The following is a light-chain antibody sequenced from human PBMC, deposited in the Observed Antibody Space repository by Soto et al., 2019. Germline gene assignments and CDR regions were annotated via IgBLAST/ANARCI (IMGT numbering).Light chain of an antibody. CDR3: QHYSSYPWS. CDR1: QTINNW. V-gene: IGKV1-5*01. CDR2: HAY. J-gene: IGKJ1*01. Sequence: DIQMTQSPSTLSASIGDRVTITCRASQTINNWLAWYQQKPGTAPNLLIYHAYNLDTGVPSRFSGSAFGTEFTPTTSRQQPHDFATDYRQHYSSYPWSLGQRTKVEIK.